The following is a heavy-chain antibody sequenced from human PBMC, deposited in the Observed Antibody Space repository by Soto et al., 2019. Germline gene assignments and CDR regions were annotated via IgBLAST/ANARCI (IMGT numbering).Heavy chain of an antibody. J-gene: IGHJ4*02. CDR3: AKDRLGGNFDY. CDR2: ISGTGGST. CDR1: GFTFNNYA. V-gene: IGHV3-23*01. Sequence: TGGSLRLSCAASGFTFNNYAMNWVRQAPGKGLERVATISGTGGSTYYADSVRGRFTISRDNSKNTLYLQMNSLRVEDTAVYYCAKDRLGGNFDYWGQGTQVTVSS.